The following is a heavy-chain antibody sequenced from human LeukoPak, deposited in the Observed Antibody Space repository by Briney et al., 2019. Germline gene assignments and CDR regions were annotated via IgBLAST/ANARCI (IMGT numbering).Heavy chain of an antibody. CDR3: AKVSYSSGSIFRDAAFDI. D-gene: IGHD6-19*01. Sequence: PGGSLRLSCAASGFTFSSYGMHWVRQAPGKGLEWVAVIWYDGSNKYYADSVRGRFTISRDNSKNTLYLQMNSLRAEDTAVYYCAKVSYSSGSIFRDAAFDIWGQGTMVTVSS. CDR1: GFTFSSYG. CDR2: IWYDGSNK. V-gene: IGHV3-33*06. J-gene: IGHJ3*02.